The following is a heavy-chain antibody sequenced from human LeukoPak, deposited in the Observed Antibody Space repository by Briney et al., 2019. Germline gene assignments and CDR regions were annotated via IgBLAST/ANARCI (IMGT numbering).Heavy chain of an antibody. Sequence: SQTLSLTCAVSGGSISSCGYSWSWIRQPPGKGLEWIGYIYHTGSTYYNPSLKSRVTISVDRSKNQFSLKLSSVTAADTAVYYCARGQNYYGSSGYPMNWFDPWGQGTLVTVSS. V-gene: IGHV4-30-2*01. CDR2: IYHTGST. J-gene: IGHJ5*02. D-gene: IGHD3-22*01. CDR3: ARGQNYYGSSGYPMNWFDP. CDR1: GGSISSCGYS.